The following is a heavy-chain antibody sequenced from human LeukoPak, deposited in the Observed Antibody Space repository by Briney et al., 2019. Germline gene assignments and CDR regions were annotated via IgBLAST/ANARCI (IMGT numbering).Heavy chain of an antibody. CDR1: GFTFTSSA. Sequence: GTSVKVSCKASGFTFTSSAVQWVRRARGQRLEWIGWIVVGNGNTNYAQKFQERVTITRDMSTSTAYMELSSLRSEDTALYYCAAKDSSGFIDAFDMWGQGTMVTVSS. V-gene: IGHV1-58*01. CDR3: AAKDSSGFIDAFDM. D-gene: IGHD3-22*01. CDR2: IVVGNGNT. J-gene: IGHJ3*02.